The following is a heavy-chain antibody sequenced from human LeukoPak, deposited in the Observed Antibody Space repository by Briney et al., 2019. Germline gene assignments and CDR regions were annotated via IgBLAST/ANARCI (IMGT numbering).Heavy chain of an antibody. CDR3: ARDPGYSGYDFVR. CDR1: GFTFSSYA. CDR2: ISYDGSNK. D-gene: IGHD5-12*01. V-gene: IGHV3-30-3*01. Sequence: PGGSLRLSCAASGFTFSSYAMHWVRQAPGKGLERVAVISYDGSNKYYADSVKGRFTISRDNSKNTLYLQMNSLRAEDTAVYYCARDPGYSGYDFVRWGQGTLVTVSS. J-gene: IGHJ4*02.